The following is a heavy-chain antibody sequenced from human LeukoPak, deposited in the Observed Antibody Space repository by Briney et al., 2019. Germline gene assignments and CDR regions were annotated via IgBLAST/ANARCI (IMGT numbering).Heavy chain of an antibody. V-gene: IGHV3-30*18. CDR3: AKGAHSSGWPADWFDP. CDR2: ISYDGSNN. Sequence: GGSLRLSCAASRFTFSAYGMHWVRQAPGKGLEWVALISYDGSNNHYADSVKGRFTISRDNSKNTLYLQMNSLTSEDTAVYYCAKGAHSSGWPADWFDPWGQGTQVTVSS. D-gene: IGHD6-19*01. J-gene: IGHJ5*02. CDR1: RFTFSAYG.